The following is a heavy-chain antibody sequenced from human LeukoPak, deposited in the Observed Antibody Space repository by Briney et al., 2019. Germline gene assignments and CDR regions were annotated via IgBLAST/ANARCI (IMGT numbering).Heavy chain of an antibody. CDR1: GGTFSSYA. J-gene: IGHJ3*02. D-gene: IGHD2-2*01. CDR3: ARVFYDRSSTSCYFLGAFDI. Sequence: ASVKVSCKASGGTFSSYAISWVRQAPGQGLEWMGRIIPILGIANYAQKFQGRVTITADKSTSTAYMELSSLRSEDTAVYYCARVFYDRSSTSCYFLGAFDIWGQGTMVTVSS. V-gene: IGHV1-69*04. CDR2: IIPILGIA.